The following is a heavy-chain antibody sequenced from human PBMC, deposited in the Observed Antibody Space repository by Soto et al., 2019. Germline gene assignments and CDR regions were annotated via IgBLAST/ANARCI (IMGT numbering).Heavy chain of an antibody. D-gene: IGHD6-6*01. Sequence: QVQMVESGGGVVQPGKSLRLSCAASGVTFSSFSMHWVRQAPGKGLEWVAVISYDGGKKFYADFVKGRFTISRDNSKDTLYLQVNSLTVEDTAVYYCARGGSSIAARGWFDPWGQGTLVTVSS. CDR1: GVTFSSFS. J-gene: IGHJ5*02. CDR2: ISYDGGKK. CDR3: ARGGSSIAARGWFDP. V-gene: IGHV3-30-3*01.